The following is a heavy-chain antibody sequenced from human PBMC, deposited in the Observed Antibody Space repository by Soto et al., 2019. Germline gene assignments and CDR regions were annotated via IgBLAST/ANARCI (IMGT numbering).Heavy chain of an antibody. CDR3: ARAKEVLLTNYGMAV. CDR2: INVDGTET. J-gene: IGHJ6*02. CDR1: RFTFGSYW. V-gene: IGHV3-74*01. Sequence: XGSLRLFCTTPRFTFGSYWMHWVRQAPGKGLVWVSDINVDGTETWYADSVKGRFTISRDNDKKTLYLHMTGLRVDDTGVYYCARAKEVLLTNYGMAVWGQGTTVTVSS.